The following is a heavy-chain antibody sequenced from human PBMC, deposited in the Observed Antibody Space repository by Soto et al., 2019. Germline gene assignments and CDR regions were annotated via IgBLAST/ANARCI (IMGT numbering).Heavy chain of an antibody. CDR1: GYTFTSYA. Sequence: ASVKVSCKASGYTFTSYAMHWVRQAPGQRLEWIGWINAGNGNTKYSQKFQGRVTITRDTSASTAYMELSSLRSEDTAVYYCAKGREVVVAATSWFDPWGQGTLVTVSS. CDR2: INAGNGNT. CDR3: AKGREVVVAATSWFDP. V-gene: IGHV1-3*01. D-gene: IGHD2-15*01. J-gene: IGHJ5*02.